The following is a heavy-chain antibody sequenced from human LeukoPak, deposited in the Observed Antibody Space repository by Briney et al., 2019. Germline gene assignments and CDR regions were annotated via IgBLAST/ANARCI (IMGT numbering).Heavy chain of an antibody. J-gene: IGHJ3*02. CDR3: ARVAYSYGYQDAFDI. V-gene: IGHV3-30*04. CDR1: GFTFSSYA. Sequence: GGSLRLSCAASGFTFSSYAMHWVRQAPGKGLEWVAVISYDGSNKYYADSVKGRFTISRDNSKNTLYLQMNSLRAEDTAVYYCARVAYSYGYQDAFDIWGQGTMVTVSS. CDR2: ISYDGSNK. D-gene: IGHD5-18*01.